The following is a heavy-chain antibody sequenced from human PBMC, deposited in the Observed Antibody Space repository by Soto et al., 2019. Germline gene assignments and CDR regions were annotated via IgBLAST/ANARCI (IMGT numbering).Heavy chain of an antibody. V-gene: IGHV3-30*18. CDR1: GFTFSSYD. CDR3: AKEYSGYDHFDY. D-gene: IGHD5-12*01. Sequence: QVQLVESGGGVVQPGRSLRLSCAASGFTFSSYDMHWVRQAPGKGLEWVAVISYDGSNKYYADSVKGRFTISRDNCKNTLYLQMNSLRAEDTAVYYCAKEYSGYDHFDYWGQGTLVTVSS. J-gene: IGHJ4*02. CDR2: ISYDGSNK.